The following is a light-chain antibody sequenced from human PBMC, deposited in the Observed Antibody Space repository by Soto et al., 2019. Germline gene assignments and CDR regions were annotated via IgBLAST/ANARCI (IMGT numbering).Light chain of an antibody. J-gene: IGLJ1*01. CDR2: EVN. CDR1: SSDVGGYNY. CDR3: SSYAGSSNV. V-gene: IGLV2-8*01. Sequence: QSALTQPPSASGSPGQSVAISCTGTSSDVGGYNYVSWYQQHPGKAPKLMIYEVNKRPSGVPDRFSGSKSGNTASLTVSGRRAEDEADYYCSSYAGSSNVFGTGTKLTVL.